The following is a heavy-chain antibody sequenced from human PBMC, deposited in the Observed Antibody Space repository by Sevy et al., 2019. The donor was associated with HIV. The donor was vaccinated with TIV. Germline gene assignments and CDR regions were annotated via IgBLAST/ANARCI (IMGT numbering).Heavy chain of an antibody. J-gene: IGHJ4*02. CDR3: AKAPPWFGEARFYYFDY. CDR1: GFTFSSYA. D-gene: IGHD3-10*01. Sequence: GGSLRLSCAASGFTFSSYAMSWVRQAPGKGLEWVSAISGSGGSTYYADSVKGRFTISRDNSKNTLYLQMNSLRAEDTDVYYYAKAPPWFGEARFYYFDYWGQGTLVTVSS. CDR2: ISGSGGST. V-gene: IGHV3-23*01.